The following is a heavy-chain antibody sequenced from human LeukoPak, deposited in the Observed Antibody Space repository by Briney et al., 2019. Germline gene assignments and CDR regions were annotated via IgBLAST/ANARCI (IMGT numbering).Heavy chain of an antibody. CDR3: AKGLLEWLLSYMDV. D-gene: IGHD3-3*01. Sequence: PGGSLRLSCAASGFTFSSYGMHWVRQAPGKGLEWVAFIRYDGSNKYYADSVKGRFTISRDNSKNTLYLQMNSLRAEDTAVYYCAKGLLEWLLSYMDVRGKGTTVTVSS. CDR2: IRYDGSNK. J-gene: IGHJ6*03. V-gene: IGHV3-30*02. CDR1: GFTFSSYG.